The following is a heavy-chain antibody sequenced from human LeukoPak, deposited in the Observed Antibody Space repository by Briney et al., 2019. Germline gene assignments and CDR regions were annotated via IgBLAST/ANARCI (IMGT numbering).Heavy chain of an antibody. CDR1: GGSISSSTDY. Sequence: SETLSLTCTVSGGSISSSTDYWGWIRQPPGKGLEWIANIYYSGSTYYNPSLKSRVTISVDTSKNQFSLKLNSVTAADTAVYYCAGLIRPGWFDPWGQGTLVTVSS. CDR3: AGLIRPGWFDP. D-gene: IGHD1-14*01. J-gene: IGHJ5*02. V-gene: IGHV4-39*01. CDR2: IYYSGST.